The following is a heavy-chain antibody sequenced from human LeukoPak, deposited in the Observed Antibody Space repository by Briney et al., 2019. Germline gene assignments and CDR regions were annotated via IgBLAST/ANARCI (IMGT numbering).Heavy chain of an antibody. Sequence: ASVKVSCKASGYTFASYYMHWVRQAPGQGLEWMGIINPSGGSTGYAQKFQGGVTMTRDTSTSTVYMELSSLRSEDTAVYYCARGGDIVVVVAATLTPPDYWGQGTLVTVSS. CDR2: INPSGGST. CDR1: GYTFASYY. J-gene: IGHJ4*02. D-gene: IGHD2-15*01. V-gene: IGHV1-46*01. CDR3: ARGGDIVVVVAATLTPPDY.